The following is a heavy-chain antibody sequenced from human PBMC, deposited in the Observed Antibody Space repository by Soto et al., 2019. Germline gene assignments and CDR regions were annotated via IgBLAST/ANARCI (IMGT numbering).Heavy chain of an antibody. CDR1: GFTFSSYA. D-gene: IGHD2-21*02. CDR3: ARGEVVVTAMYAFDI. J-gene: IGHJ3*02. Sequence: QVQLVESGGGVVQPGRSLRISCAASGFTFSSYAMHWVRQAPGKGLEWVAVISYDGSNKYYADSVKGRFTISRDNSKNTLYLQMNSLRAEDTAVYYCARGEVVVTAMYAFDIWGQGTMVTVSS. V-gene: IGHV3-30-3*01. CDR2: ISYDGSNK.